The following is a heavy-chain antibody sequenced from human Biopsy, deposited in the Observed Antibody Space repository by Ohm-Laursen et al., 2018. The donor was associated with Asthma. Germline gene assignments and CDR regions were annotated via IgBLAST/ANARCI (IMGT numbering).Heavy chain of an antibody. CDR2: IYSGGGT. CDR3: AKDERLYYGSDSKYMQPVPLGD. D-gene: IGHD3-10*01. J-gene: IGHJ4*02. CDR1: GFAVSRDY. V-gene: IGHV3-53*01. Sequence: GSLRLSCSASGFAVSRDYMFWVRQAPGKGLEWVSVIYSGGGTYYADSVQGRVTISRDNSKNTLSLQMNSLRAEDTAVYYCAKDERLYYGSDSKYMQPVPLGDWGQGTLVIVSA.